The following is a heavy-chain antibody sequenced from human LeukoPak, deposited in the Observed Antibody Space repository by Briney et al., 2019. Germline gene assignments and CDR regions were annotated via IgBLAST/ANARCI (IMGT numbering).Heavy chain of an antibody. D-gene: IGHD6-13*01. V-gene: IGHV4-39*01. J-gene: IGHJ4*02. CDR1: GGSISSSSYY. CDR3: ARHHSSSWYGLCGY. Sequence: SETLSLTCTVSGGSISSSSYYWGWIRQPPGKGLEWIGSIYYSGSTYYNPSLKSRVTISVDTTKNQFSLKLSSVTAADTAVYYCARHHSSSWYGLCGYWGQGTLVTVSS. CDR2: IYYSGST.